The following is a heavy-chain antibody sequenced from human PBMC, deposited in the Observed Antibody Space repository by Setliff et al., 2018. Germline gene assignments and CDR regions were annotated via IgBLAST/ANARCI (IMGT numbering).Heavy chain of an antibody. CDR1: GFTFSASA. D-gene: IGHD3-22*01. Sequence: PGESLRLSCAASGFTFSASAIHWVRQASGKGLEWVGRIRSKANTYTTTYVASVKGRFTISRDDSKNTAYLQMNSLKTEDTAVYYCTRLPLDSSDTSLDFWGQGTLVTVSS. CDR2: IRSKANTYTT. J-gene: IGHJ4*02. CDR3: TRLPLDSSDTSLDF. V-gene: IGHV3-73*01.